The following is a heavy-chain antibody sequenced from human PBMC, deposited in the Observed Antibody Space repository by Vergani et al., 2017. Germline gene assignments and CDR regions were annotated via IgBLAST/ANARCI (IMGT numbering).Heavy chain of an antibody. J-gene: IGHJ4*02. CDR2: ISASGGST. D-gene: IGHD1-26*01. Sequence: VQLVESGGGVVQPGRSLRLSCVASGFAFRTYGISWVRQAPGKGLEWVSGISASGGSTYYTDSVKGRFIISRDISKNTLYLQMSSLRADDTAVYYCAKDRPRDWETPLFLFDYWGQGTLVAVSS. CDR1: GFAFRTYG. CDR3: AKDRPRDWETPLFLFDY. V-gene: IGHV3-23*04.